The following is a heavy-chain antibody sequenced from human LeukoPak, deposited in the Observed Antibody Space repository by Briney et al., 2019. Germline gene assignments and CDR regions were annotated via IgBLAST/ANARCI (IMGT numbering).Heavy chain of an antibody. D-gene: IGHD3-3*01. V-gene: IGHV4-34*01. CDR3: ARQGFTYYDFWSGYSPDHYYGMDV. J-gene: IGHJ6*02. CDR1: GGSFSGYY. CDR2: INHSGST. Sequence: SETLSLTCGVYGGSFSGYYWSWIRQPPGKGLEWIGEINHSGSTNYNPSLKSRVTISVDTSKNQFSLKLSSVTAADTAVYYCARQGFTYYDFWSGYSPDHYYGMDVWGQGTTVTVSS.